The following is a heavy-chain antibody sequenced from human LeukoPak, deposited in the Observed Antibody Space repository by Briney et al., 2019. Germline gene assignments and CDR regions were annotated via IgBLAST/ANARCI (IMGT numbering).Heavy chain of an antibody. CDR1: GFTFNDYG. Sequence: GGSLRLSCAASGFTFNDYGMNSVPQAPGKGLEWVSSISSSGVYIYYADSLKGRFTISRDNAKNSLYLQMNSLRAEDTAIYFCARDFRIYYGSGSYGSRFDPWGQGTLVTVSS. D-gene: IGHD3-10*01. J-gene: IGHJ5*02. CDR3: ARDFRIYYGSGSYGSRFDP. V-gene: IGHV3-21*01. CDR2: ISSSGVYI.